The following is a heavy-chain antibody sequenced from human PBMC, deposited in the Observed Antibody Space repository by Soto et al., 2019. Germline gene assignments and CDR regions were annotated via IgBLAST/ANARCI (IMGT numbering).Heavy chain of an antibody. V-gene: IGHV3-33*01. CDR1: GFTFSSYG. D-gene: IGHD5-12*01. CDR3: ARDSGGYEDYYYYGMDV. Sequence: QVQLVESGGGVVQPGRSLRLSCAASGFTFSSYGMHWVRQAPGKGLEWVAVIWYDGSNKYYADSVKGRFTISRDNSKNTLYLQMNSLRAEDTAVYYCARDSGGYEDYYYYGMDVWGQGTTVTVSS. CDR2: IWYDGSNK. J-gene: IGHJ6*02.